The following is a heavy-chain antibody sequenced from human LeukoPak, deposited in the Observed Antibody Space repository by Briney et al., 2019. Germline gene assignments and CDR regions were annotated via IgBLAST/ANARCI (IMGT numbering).Heavy chain of an antibody. CDR3: ARDCKSSSWYNWYYYYMDV. CDR1: GFTFSSYS. D-gene: IGHD6-13*01. CDR2: ISSRSSYI. V-gene: IGHV3-21*01. J-gene: IGHJ6*03. Sequence: GGSLRLSCAASGFTFSSYSMNWVRQAPGKGPEWVSSISSRSSYIYYADSVKGRFTISRDNAKNSLYLQMNSLRAEDTAVYYCARDCKSSSWYNWYYYYMDVWGKGTTVTVSS.